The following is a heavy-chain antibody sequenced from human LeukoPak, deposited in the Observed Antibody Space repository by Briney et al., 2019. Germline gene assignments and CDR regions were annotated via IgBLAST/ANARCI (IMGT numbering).Heavy chain of an antibody. J-gene: IGHJ4*02. CDR2: INHSGST. Sequence: SETLSLTCAVYGGSFSGYYWSWIRQPPGKGLEWIGEINHSGSTNYNPSLKSQVTISVDTSKNQFSLKLSSVTAADTAVYYCARVKLRYFDWLSHFDYWGQGTLVTVSS. CDR1: GGSFSGYY. V-gene: IGHV4-34*01. D-gene: IGHD3-9*01. CDR3: ARVKLRYFDWLSHFDY.